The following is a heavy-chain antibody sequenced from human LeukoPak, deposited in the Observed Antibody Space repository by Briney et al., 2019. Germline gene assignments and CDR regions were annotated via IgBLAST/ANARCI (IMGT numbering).Heavy chain of an antibody. V-gene: IGHV3-48*01. CDR2: ISSSSSTI. CDR1: GFTFSSYS. D-gene: IGHD3-3*01. CDR3: ARATDFWSGSGSYYMDV. J-gene: IGHJ6*03. Sequence: GGSLRLSCAASGFTFSSYSMNWVRQAPGKGLEWVSYISSSSSTIYYADSVKGRFTISRDNAKNSPYLQMNSLRAEDTAVYYCARATDFWSGSGSYYMDVWGKGTTVTVSS.